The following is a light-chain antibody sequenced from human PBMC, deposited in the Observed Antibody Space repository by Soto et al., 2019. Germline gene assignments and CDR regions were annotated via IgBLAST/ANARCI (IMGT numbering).Light chain of an antibody. Sequence: QSVLTQPPSVSGAPGQRVTISCTGSSSNIGAGYDVNWYQQLPGTAPKLMIYEVSNRPSGVSNRFSGSKSGNTASLTISGLQAEDEADYYCSSYTSSSTLVFGGGTKLTVL. J-gene: IGLJ2*01. CDR1: SSNIGAGYD. CDR2: EVS. V-gene: IGLV1-40*01. CDR3: SSYTSSSTLV.